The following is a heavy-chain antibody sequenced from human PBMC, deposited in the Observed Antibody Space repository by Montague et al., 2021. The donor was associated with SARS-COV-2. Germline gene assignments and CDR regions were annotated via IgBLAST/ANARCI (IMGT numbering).Heavy chain of an antibody. V-gene: IGHV3-23*01. CDR1: GFAFSTYA. CDR3: AKRRENSGISYYFDS. Sequence: SLRLSCAASGFAFSTYAVSWVRPAPGKGLEWVAVINYSGVDAFYAASVRGRFTISRDNSRNTVYLQMNSLRAADTAVYQCAKRRENSGISYYFDSWGQGTMVTVSS. J-gene: IGHJ4*02. CDR2: INYSGVDA. D-gene: IGHD1-7*01.